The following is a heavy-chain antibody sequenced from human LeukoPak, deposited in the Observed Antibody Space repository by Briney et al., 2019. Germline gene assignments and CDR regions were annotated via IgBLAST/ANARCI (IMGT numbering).Heavy chain of an antibody. V-gene: IGHV4-34*01. D-gene: IGHD3-9*01. CDR3: ARGGRVLRYFDWLLYDY. Sequence: SETLSLTCAVYGGSFSGYYWSWIRQPPGKGLEWIGEINHSGSTNYNPSLKSRVTISVDTSKNQFSLKLSSVTAADTAVYYCARGGRVLRYFDWLLYDYWGQGTLVTVSS. CDR1: GGSFSGYY. J-gene: IGHJ4*02. CDR2: INHSGST.